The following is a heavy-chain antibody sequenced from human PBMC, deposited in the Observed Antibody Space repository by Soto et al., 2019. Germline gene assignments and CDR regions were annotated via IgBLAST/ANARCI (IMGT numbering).Heavy chain of an antibody. CDR3: AGPGYSSGLPGWFQH. D-gene: IGHD6-19*01. J-gene: IGHJ1*01. V-gene: IGHV4-59*02. CDR1: GGSVSSYY. Sequence: QVQLQESGAGLVKPSETLSLTCTVSGGSVSSYYWCWIRRPPGKGLEWVGCIHYSGRTNYNPSHKSRGTISVDTSKNQYPLRLSSVTAADTAVYFCAGPGYSSGLPGWFQHWGQGTLVSVCS. CDR2: IHYSGRT.